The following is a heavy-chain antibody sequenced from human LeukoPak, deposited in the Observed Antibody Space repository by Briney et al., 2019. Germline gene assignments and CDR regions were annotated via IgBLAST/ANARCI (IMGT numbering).Heavy chain of an antibody. CDR2: IYTSGST. D-gene: IGHD2-2*01. Sequence: PSETLSCNGTGCGGSINNYYWSRLRQPAGQGLELSGRIYTSGSTNYNPSLKSRVTMSVDTSKNQFSLKLSSMTAADTAVYYCARLRCSINSCASRGAFDIWGQGTMVTVSS. V-gene: IGHV4-4*07. CDR1: GGSINNYY. CDR3: ARLRCSINSCASRGAFDI. J-gene: IGHJ3*02.